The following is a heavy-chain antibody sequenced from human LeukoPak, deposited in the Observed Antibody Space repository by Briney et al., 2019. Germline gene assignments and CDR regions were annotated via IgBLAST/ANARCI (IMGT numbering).Heavy chain of an antibody. J-gene: IGHJ4*02. CDR1: GFTFSNYV. D-gene: IGHD6-19*01. CDR2: ISGSGGSI. V-gene: IGHV3-23*01. Sequence: GGSLRLSCAASGFTFSNYVMSWVRQAPGKGLEWVSGISGSGGSIYYADSVKGRFTISRDSSKNTLNLQMNSLRAEDTAVYYCARKYSSGWPNWGQGTLVTVSS. CDR3: ARKYSSGWPN.